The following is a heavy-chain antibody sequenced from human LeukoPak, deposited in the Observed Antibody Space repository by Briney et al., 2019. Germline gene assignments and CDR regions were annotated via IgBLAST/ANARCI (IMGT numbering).Heavy chain of an antibody. D-gene: IGHD3-10*01. CDR1: GYTFTGYY. J-gene: IGHJ4*02. CDR2: INSNSGGT. V-gene: IGHV1-2*06. Sequence: GASVMVSCKASGYTFTGYYIHWVRQAPGQGLEWMGRINSNSGGTNYAQKFQGRVTMTRDTSTSTAYMELSRLTSDDTAMYYCARDGSGLGYWGQGTLVTVSS. CDR3: ARDGSGLGY.